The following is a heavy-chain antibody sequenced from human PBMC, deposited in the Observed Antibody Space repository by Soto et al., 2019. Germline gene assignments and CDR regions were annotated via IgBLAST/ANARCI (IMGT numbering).Heavy chain of an antibody. J-gene: IGHJ4*02. CDR1: GFTFSSYA. CDR3: AKWAADASYYDSSGYPLDY. Sequence: GGSLRLSCAASGFTFSSYAMSWVRQAPGKGLEWVSAISGSGGSTYYADSVKGRFTISRDNSKNTLYLQMNSLRAEDTAVYYCAKWAADASYYDSSGYPLDYWGQGTLVTVSS. V-gene: IGHV3-23*01. D-gene: IGHD3-22*01. CDR2: ISGSGGST.